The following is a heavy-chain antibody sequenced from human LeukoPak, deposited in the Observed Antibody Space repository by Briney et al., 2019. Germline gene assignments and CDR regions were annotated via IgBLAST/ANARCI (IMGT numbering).Heavy chain of an antibody. CDR1: GGSISSGGYY. Sequence: PSETLSLTCTVSGGSISSGGYYWSWIRQPPGKGLEWIGYIYYSGSTNYNPSLKSRVTISVDTSKNQFSLKLSSVTAADTAVYYCARVRGVRYFDWLDPENWFDPWGQGTLVTVSS. D-gene: IGHD3-9*01. V-gene: IGHV4-61*08. J-gene: IGHJ5*02. CDR2: IYYSGST. CDR3: ARVRGVRYFDWLDPENWFDP.